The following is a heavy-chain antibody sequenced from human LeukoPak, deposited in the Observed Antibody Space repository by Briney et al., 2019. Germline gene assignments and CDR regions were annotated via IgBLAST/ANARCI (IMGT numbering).Heavy chain of an antibody. V-gene: IGHV1-69*06. J-gene: IGHJ4*02. CDR3: ARSLFTMVRGVVISAIDY. Sequence: ASVKASCKASGGTFSSYAISWVRQAPGQGLEWMGGIIPIFGTANYAQKFQGRVTITADKSTSTAYMELSSLRSEDTAVYYCARSLFTMVRGVVISAIDYWGQGTLVTVSS. CDR2: IIPIFGTA. CDR1: GGTFSSYA. D-gene: IGHD3-10*01.